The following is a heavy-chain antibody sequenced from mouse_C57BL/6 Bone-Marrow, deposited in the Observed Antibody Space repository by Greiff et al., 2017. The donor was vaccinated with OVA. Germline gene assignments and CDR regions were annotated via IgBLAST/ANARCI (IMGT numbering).Heavy chain of an antibody. CDR1: GYTFTDYN. J-gene: IGHJ4*01. Sequence: EVQRVESGPELVKPGASVKIPCKASGYTFTDYNMDWVKQSHGKSLEWIGDINPNNGGTIYNQKFKGKATLTVDKSSSTAYMELRSLTSEDTAVYYCARGSSSSYYAMDYWGQGTSVTVSS. CDR2: INPNNGGT. V-gene: IGHV1-18*01. CDR3: ARGSSSSYYAMDY. D-gene: IGHD1-1*01.